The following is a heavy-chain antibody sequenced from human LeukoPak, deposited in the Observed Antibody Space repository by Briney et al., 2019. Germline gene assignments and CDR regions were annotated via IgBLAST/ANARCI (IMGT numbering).Heavy chain of an antibody. CDR2: IYYSGS. Sequence: KASETLSLTCTVSGGSVSSYYWSWIRQPPGKGLEWIGYIYYSGSKYNPSLKSRVTIPVDTSKNQFSLKLTSVTAADTAVYYCARQWGFFWGQGILVTVSS. CDR3: ARQWGFF. D-gene: IGHD3-16*01. J-gene: IGHJ4*02. V-gene: IGHV4-59*08. CDR1: GGSVSSYY.